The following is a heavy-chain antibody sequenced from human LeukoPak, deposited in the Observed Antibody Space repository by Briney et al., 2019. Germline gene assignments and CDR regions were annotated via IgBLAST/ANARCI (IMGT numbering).Heavy chain of an antibody. D-gene: IGHD5-18*01. Sequence: GGSLRLSCAASGFTFSSYGMHWVRQAPGKGLEWVAFIRYDGSNKYYADSVKGRFTISRDNSKNTLYLQMNSLRAGDTAVYYCAKVDTAMVQYYYYGMDVWGQGTTVTVSS. CDR1: GFTFSSYG. J-gene: IGHJ6*02. CDR2: IRYDGSNK. CDR3: AKVDTAMVQYYYYGMDV. V-gene: IGHV3-30*02.